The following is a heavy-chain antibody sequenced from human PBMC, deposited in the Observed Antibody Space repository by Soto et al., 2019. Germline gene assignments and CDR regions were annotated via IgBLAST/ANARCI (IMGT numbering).Heavy chain of an antibody. J-gene: IGHJ4*02. V-gene: IGHV3-23*01. CDR2: FRTSGDGGTT. CDR1: GFLISANA. D-gene: IGHD3-10*01. CDR3: AKKVNSGPGSQYFDY. Sequence: PGGSLRLSCAASGFLISANAMSWVRQAPGGGLEWVSGFRTSGDGGTTYYADSVKGRFTISRDNSKNMLFLQMNSLRAEDTAIYYCAKKVNSGPGSQYFDYWGQGTLVTVSS.